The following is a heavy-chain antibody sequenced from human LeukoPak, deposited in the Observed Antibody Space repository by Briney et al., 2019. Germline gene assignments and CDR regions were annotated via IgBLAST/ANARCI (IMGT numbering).Heavy chain of an antibody. Sequence: GGSLRLSFAAAGLSFRSYAMDWVRAAPGKGLERGSYISSSGSTIYYAGPLRGRLTISWANAKNSLYLQMNLLRAEATAVYYCDSQYCGGACSFDAFDIWGQGTMVTVSS. CDR3: DSQYCGGACSFDAFDI. V-gene: IGHV3-48*03. CDR2: ISSSGSTI. D-gene: IGHD2-21*02. CDR1: GLSFRSYA. J-gene: IGHJ3*02.